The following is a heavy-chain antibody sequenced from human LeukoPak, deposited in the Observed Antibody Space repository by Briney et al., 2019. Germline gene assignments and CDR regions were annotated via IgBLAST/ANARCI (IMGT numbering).Heavy chain of an antibody. CDR3: VMDRVVITD. D-gene: IGHD3-22*01. Sequence: GGSLRLSCEASGFTFSSYWMTWVRQAPGKGLEWVANIKQDGSETKYVDSVKGRFTISRDNAKNSVYLEMNSLRAEDTALYYCVMDRVVITDWGQGALVTVSS. V-gene: IGHV3-7*01. J-gene: IGHJ4*02. CDR1: GFTFSSYW. CDR2: IKQDGSET.